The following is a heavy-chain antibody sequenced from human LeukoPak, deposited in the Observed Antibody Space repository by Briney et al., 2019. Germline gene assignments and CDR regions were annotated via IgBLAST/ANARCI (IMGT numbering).Heavy chain of an antibody. CDR3: VRTVVRGVLYYFDY. J-gene: IGHJ4*02. V-gene: IGHV1-2*02. CDR2: INPDSGGT. CDR1: GYTFTGYY. D-gene: IGHD3-10*01. Sequence: GASVKVSCKASGYTFTGYYMHWVRQAPGQGLEWMGWINPDSGGTNFAQKFQGRVTMTRDTSTSTAYMELRTLSSDDAAVYYCVRTVVRGVLYYFDYWGQGTLVTVSS.